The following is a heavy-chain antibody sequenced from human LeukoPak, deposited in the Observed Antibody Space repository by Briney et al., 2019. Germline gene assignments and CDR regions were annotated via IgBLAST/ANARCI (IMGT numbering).Heavy chain of an antibody. D-gene: IGHD5-18*01. J-gene: IGHJ4*02. Sequence: ASVKVSCKVPGYTLTELSMHWVRQAPGKGLEWMGGFDPEDGETIYAQKFQGRVTMTEDTSTDTAYMELSSLRSEDTAVYYCATAPAIQLWLYFDYWGQGTLVTVSS. CDR3: ATAPAIQLWLYFDY. CDR2: FDPEDGET. CDR1: GYTLTELS. V-gene: IGHV1-24*01.